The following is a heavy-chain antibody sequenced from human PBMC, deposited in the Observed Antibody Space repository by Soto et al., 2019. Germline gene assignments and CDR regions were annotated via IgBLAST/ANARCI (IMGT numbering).Heavy chain of an antibody. CDR2: IYYSGST. Sequence: SETLSLTCTVSGGSISSSSYYWGWIRQPPGKGLEWIGSIYYSGSTYYNPSLKSRVTISVDTSKNQFSLKLSSVTAADTAVYYCARRERAAGFSDHWGQGTLVTVXS. J-gene: IGHJ5*02. V-gene: IGHV4-39*01. CDR3: ARRERAAGFSDH. D-gene: IGHD6-13*01. CDR1: GGSISSSSYY.